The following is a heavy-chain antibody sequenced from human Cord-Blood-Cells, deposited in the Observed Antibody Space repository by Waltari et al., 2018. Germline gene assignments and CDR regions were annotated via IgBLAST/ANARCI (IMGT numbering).Heavy chain of an antibody. CDR3: ARDLAWELHYFDY. V-gene: IGHV4-38-2*02. CDR2: IYHSGST. D-gene: IGHD1-26*01. Sequence: QVQLQESGPGLVKPSETLSLTCAVSGYSISSGYYWGWIRQPPGKGLEWIGSIYHSGSTYYNPSLKSRVTISVDTSKNQFSLKLSSVTAADTAVYYCARDLAWELHYFDYWGQGTLVTVSS. J-gene: IGHJ4*02. CDR1: GYSISSGYY.